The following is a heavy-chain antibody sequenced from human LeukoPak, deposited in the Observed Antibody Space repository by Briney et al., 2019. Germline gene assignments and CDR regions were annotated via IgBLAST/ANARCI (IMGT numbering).Heavy chain of an antibody. CDR2: IRYDGSNK. D-gene: IGHD3-3*01. Sequence: GSLRLSCAASGFTFSSYGMHWVRQAPGKGLEWVAFIRYDGSNKYYADSVKGRFTISRDSSKNTLYLQMNSLRAEDTAVYYCAKEENDFWSGYTLYYFDYWGQGTLVTVSS. J-gene: IGHJ4*02. CDR1: GFTFSSYG. CDR3: AKEENDFWSGYTLYYFDY. V-gene: IGHV3-30*02.